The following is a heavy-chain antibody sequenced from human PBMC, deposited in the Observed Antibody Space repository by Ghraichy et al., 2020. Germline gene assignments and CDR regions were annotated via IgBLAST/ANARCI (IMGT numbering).Heavy chain of an antibody. D-gene: IGHD3-10*01. CDR3: ARERITMVRGVSPEYYYYYYGMDV. J-gene: IGHJ6*02. V-gene: IGHV4-59*01. CDR1: GGSISSYY. CDR2: IYYSGST. Sequence: SCTVSGGSISSYYWSWIRQPPGKGLEWIGYIYYSGSTNYNPSLKSRVTISVDTSKNQFSLKLSSVTAADTAVYYCARERITMVRGVSPEYYYYYYGMDVWGQGTTVTVSS.